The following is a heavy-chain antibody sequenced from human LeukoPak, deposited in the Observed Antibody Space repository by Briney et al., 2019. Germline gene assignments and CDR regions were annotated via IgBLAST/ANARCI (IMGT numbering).Heavy chain of an antibody. Sequence: SETLSLTCAVYGGSFSGYYWSWIRQPPGKGLEWIGETNHSGSTNYNPSLKSRVTISVDTSKNQFSLKLSSVTAADTAVYYCARGFRLQALIWFGELAFFDYWGQGTLVTVSS. V-gene: IGHV4-34*01. J-gene: IGHJ4*02. CDR2: TNHSGST. D-gene: IGHD3-10*01. CDR1: GGSFSGYY. CDR3: ARGFRLQALIWFGELAFFDY.